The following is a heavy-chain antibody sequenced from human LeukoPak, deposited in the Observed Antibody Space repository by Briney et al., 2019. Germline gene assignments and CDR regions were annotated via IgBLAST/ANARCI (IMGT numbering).Heavy chain of an antibody. Sequence: GGSLRLSCAASGFTFSSYWMSWVRQAPGKGLEWVANIKQDGSEKYYVDSVKGRFTISRDNAKNSLYLQMNSLRAEDTAVYYCARDSGEYYDLWSGYLSLHWYFDYWGQGTLVTLSS. V-gene: IGHV3-7*01. CDR2: IKQDGSEK. J-gene: IGHJ4*02. CDR3: ARDSGEYYDLWSGYLSLHWYFDY. D-gene: IGHD3-3*01. CDR1: GFTFSSYW.